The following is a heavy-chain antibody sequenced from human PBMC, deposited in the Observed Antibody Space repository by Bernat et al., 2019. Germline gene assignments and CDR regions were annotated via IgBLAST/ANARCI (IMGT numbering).Heavy chain of an antibody. Sequence: EVQLVESGGGLVKPGQSLRISCVGSGFAFSDAWMSWVRQAPGKGLEWVGRIKSKSDYGTRDFAAPVKGRFALSRDDSKKTVYLQMNSLRTEDTAVYYCAAGTGKSDLDFWGQGILVTVSS. CDR2: IKSKSDYGTR. V-gene: IGHV3-15*01. CDR1: GFAFSDAW. CDR3: AAGTGKSDLDF. D-gene: IGHD3/OR15-3a*01. J-gene: IGHJ4*02.